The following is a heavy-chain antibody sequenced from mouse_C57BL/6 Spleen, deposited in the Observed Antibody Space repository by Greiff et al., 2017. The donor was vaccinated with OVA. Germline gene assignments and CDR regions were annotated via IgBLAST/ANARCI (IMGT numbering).Heavy chain of an antibody. CDR2: IYPGDGDT. CDR1: GYAFSSYW. CDR3: ARKTISYYFDY. J-gene: IGHJ2*01. Sequence: QVQLQQSGAELVKPGASVKISCKASGYAFSSYWMNWVKQRPGKGLEWIGQIYPGDGDTNYNGKFKGKATLTADKSSSTAYMQLSSLTSEDSAVYFCARKTISYYFDYWGQGTTLTVSS. V-gene: IGHV1-80*01.